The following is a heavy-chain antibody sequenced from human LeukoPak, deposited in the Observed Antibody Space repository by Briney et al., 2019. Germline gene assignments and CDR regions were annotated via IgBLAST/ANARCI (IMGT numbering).Heavy chain of an antibody. J-gene: IGHJ4*02. CDR2: IYYSGST. CDR3: ARVLNPWFGEFAFDY. V-gene: IGHV4-59*01. CDR1: GDSISSYY. D-gene: IGHD3-10*01. Sequence: SETLSLTRTVSGDSISSYYWSWIRQPPGKRLEWIGYIYYSGSTNYNPSLKSRLTISLDTSKNQFSLKLSSVTAADTAVYYCARVLNPWFGEFAFDYWGQGALVIVSS.